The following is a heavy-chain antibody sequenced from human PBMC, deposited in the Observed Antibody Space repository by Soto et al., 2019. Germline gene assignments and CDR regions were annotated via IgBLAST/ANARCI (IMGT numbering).Heavy chain of an antibody. CDR2: ITVNSGNT. D-gene: IGHD6-19*01. J-gene: IGHJ4*02. Sequence: ASLKVSCKSSGYSFISYSIGWVRQAPGQGLEWMGWITVNSGNTNYPQKFQGRVTMTTDTSTSTAYMELRSLTSDDTAIYYCGRGLGGGWYYFDYWGPGTLVTVPQ. V-gene: IGHV1-18*04. CDR3: GRGLGGGWYYFDY. CDR1: GYSFISYS.